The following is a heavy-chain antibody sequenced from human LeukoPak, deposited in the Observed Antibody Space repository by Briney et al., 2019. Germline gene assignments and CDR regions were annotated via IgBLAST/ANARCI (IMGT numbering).Heavy chain of an antibody. CDR1: GFTFSSHE. CDR3: ATAEQAVAGNWGDY. J-gene: IGHJ4*02. V-gene: IGHV3-48*03. Sequence: GGSLRLSCAASGFTFSSHEMNWVRQAPGKGLEWVSYISSSGSTIYYADSVKGRFTISRDNAKNSLYLQMNSLRAEDTAVYYCATAEQAVAGNWGDYWGQGTLVTVSS. D-gene: IGHD6-19*01. CDR2: ISSSGSTI.